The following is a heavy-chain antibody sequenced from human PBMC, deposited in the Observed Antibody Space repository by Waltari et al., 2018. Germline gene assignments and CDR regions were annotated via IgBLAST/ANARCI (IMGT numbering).Heavy chain of an antibody. J-gene: IGHJ6*02. CDR3: ASQSRYYYYYYGMDV. Sequence: EVQLLESGGGLVQPGGSLRLSCAASGFTFSSYAMSWVRQAPGKGLEWVSAISGSGGSTYYADAVKCRFTISRDNSKNTLYLKMNSLRAEDTAVYYCASQSRYYYYYYGMDVWGQGTTVTVSS. V-gene: IGHV3-23*01. CDR1: GFTFSSYA. CDR2: ISGSGGST.